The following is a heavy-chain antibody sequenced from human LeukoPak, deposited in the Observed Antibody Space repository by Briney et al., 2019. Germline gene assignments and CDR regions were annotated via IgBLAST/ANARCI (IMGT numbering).Heavy chain of an antibody. D-gene: IGHD6-13*01. CDR1: GFTFSSYW. Sequence: SGGSLRLSCAASGFTFSSYWMNWVRQAPGKGLEWVANIKQDGSEKKYVDSVKGRFTISRDNAKNSLYLQMNSLRAEDTAVYYCMTASRSSIWPPPTWGQGTLVTVSS. CDR3: MTASRSSIWPPPT. V-gene: IGHV3-7*01. CDR2: IKQDGSEK. J-gene: IGHJ5*02.